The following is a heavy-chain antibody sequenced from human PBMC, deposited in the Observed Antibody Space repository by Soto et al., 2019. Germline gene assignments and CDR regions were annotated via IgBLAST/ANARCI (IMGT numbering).Heavy chain of an antibody. CDR3: ARDNFGYSYGYDY. V-gene: IGHV4-31*03. CDR1: GGSISSGGYY. D-gene: IGHD5-18*01. CDR2: IYYSGST. Sequence: SETLSLTCTVSGGSISSGGYYWSWIRQHPGKGLEWIGYIYYSGSTYYNTSLQSRVTISVDTSKTQCSLKLSSVTAADTAVYYCARDNFGYSYGYDYWGQGTLVTVSS. J-gene: IGHJ4*02.